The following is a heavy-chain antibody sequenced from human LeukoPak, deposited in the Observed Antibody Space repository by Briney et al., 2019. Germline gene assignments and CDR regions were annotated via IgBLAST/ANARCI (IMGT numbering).Heavy chain of an antibody. CDR2: INPSGGTT. Sequence: ASVRVSYRASGYTFINYYMQWVRQAPGQGREGMGIINPSGGTTSYAHNFQGRVTISIDTSKTHFSLKLSSVTAADTAVYYCARFGSGWWYNDYWGQGTLVTVSS. CDR1: GYTFINYY. CDR3: ARFGSGWWYNDY. J-gene: IGHJ4*02. V-gene: IGHV1-46*01. D-gene: IGHD6-19*01.